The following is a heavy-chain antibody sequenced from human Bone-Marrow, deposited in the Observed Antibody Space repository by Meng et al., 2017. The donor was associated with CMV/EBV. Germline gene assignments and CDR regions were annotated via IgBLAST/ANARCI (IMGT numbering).Heavy chain of an antibody. CDR2: IYYSGST. D-gene: IGHD2-2*01. J-gene: IGHJ3*02. V-gene: IGHV4-59*12. Sequence: SETLSLTCTVSGGSISSYYWSWIRQPPGKGLEWIGYIYYSGSTNYNPSLKSRVTISVDTSKNQFSLKLSSVTAADTAVYYCARIKYCSSTSYYHAFDIWGQGTMVTVSS. CDR3: ARIKYCSSTSYYHAFDI. CDR1: GGSISSYY.